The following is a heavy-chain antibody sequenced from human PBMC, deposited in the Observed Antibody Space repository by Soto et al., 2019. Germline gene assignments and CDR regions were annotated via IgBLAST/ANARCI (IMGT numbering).Heavy chain of an antibody. J-gene: IGHJ5*02. CDR2: ISAYNGNT. CDR3: ARDTTISYREGFDP. V-gene: IGHV1-18*01. Sequence: ASVKVSCKASGYTFTSYGISWVRQAPGQGLEWMGWISAYNGNTNYAQKLQGRVTMTTDTSTSTAYMELRSLRSDDTAAYYCARDTTISYREGFDPWGQGTLVTVSS. CDR1: GYTFTSYG. D-gene: IGHD3-3*01.